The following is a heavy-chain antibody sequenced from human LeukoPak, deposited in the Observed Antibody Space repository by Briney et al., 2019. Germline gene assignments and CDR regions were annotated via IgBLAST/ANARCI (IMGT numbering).Heavy chain of an antibody. CDR3: ASRSLTLAAARCFDD. CDR2: IDHRGIS. J-gene: IGHJ4*03. V-gene: IGHV4-34*01. D-gene: IGHD2-15*01. Sequence: SETLSLTCAVHGESFSAYFWNWIRQVPGRGLEWIGEIDHRGISNYNPSLKSRATILVDTSNNRFSLSLASVTAADTPTYYCASRSLTLAAARCFDDWGQGTVVTVSS. CDR1: GESFSAYF.